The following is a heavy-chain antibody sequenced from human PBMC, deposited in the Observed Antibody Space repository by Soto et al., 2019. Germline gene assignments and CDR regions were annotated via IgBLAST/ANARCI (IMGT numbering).Heavy chain of an antibody. CDR1: GFSIKTGYY. V-gene: IGHV4-38-2*01. Sequence: SETLSLTCDVSGFSIKTGYYWGWIRQPPGKGLEWIGAIYHSGTTYFNPSLKSRVTMSVDTSKNHFSLRLTSVAATDTAVYYCARGMNPQDYWGQGTMVTVSS. CDR2: IYHSGTT. J-gene: IGHJ4*02. CDR3: ARGMNPQDY.